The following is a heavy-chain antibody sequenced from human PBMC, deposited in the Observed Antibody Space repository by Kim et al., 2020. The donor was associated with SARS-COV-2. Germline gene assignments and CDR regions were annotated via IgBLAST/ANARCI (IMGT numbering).Heavy chain of an antibody. V-gene: IGHV4-39*07. J-gene: IGHJ3*02. Sequence: SETLSLTCTVSGGSISSSSYYWGWIRQPPGKGLEWIGSIYYRGRTYYNPSLKSRVTISVDTSKNQFSLKLSSVTAADTAVYYCASYYDSSGYYHGAFDIWGQGTMVTVSS. D-gene: IGHD3-22*01. CDR3: ASYYDSSGYYHGAFDI. CDR2: IYYRGRT. CDR1: GGSISSSSYY.